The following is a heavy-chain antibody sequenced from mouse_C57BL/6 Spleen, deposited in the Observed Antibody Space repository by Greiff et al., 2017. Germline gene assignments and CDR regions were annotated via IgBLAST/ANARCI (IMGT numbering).Heavy chain of an antibody. CDR2: IYPGDGDT. CDR1: GYAFSSSW. J-gene: IGHJ1*03. D-gene: IGHD1-1*01. CDR3: AYCYGSSNWYFDV. V-gene: IGHV1-82*01. Sequence: QVQLKQSGPELVKPGASVKISCKASGYAFSSSWMNWVKQRPGKGLEWIGRIYPGDGDTNYNGKFKGKATLTADKSSSTAYMQLSSLTSEDSAVYFCAYCYGSSNWYFDVWGTGTTVTVSS.